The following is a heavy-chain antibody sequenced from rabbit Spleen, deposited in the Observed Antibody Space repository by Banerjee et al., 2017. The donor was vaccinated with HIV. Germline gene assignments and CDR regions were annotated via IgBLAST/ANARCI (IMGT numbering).Heavy chain of an antibody. V-gene: IGHV1S45*01. CDR2: IYIGSHGDT. CDR3: ARGGTSGGDGAEL. D-gene: IGHD1-1*01. CDR1: GLDFSSSYW. J-gene: IGHJ6*01. Sequence: QEQLVENGGDLVQPEGSLTLPCKASGLDFSSSYWMSWVRQAPGKGLEWFGGIYIGSHGDTLYARVAKGRFTISKTSSTTVTLKMTSLTAADTATYFCARGGTSGGDGAELWGPGTLVTVS.